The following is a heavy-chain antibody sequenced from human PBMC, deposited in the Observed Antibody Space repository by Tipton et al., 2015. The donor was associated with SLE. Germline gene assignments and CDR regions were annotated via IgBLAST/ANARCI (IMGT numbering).Heavy chain of an antibody. D-gene: IGHD3-10*01. CDR3: ARADGSGSFPFGY. CDR2: IIPIFGTA. CDR1: GGTFSTYT. J-gene: IGHJ4*02. V-gene: IGHV1-69*01. Sequence: QSGPEVKKPGSSVKVSCKASGGTFSTYTFSWVRQAPGQGLEWMGGIIPIFGTANYAQKFQGRVTITPDESKSTAYMELSSLRSEDAAVYCCARADGSGSFPFGYWGQGTLFTVSS.